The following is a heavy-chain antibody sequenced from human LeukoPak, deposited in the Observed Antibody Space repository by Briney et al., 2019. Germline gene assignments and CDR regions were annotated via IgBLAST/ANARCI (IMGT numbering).Heavy chain of an antibody. Sequence: ASVKVSCKASGYTFTDYYIHWVRQAPGQGLEWMGWINPNSFDTKYAQKFQGLVTMTRDTSIATAYMELRRLTSDDTAVYYCARERNSGYSSLGPWGQGTXVTXXS. J-gene: IGHJ4*02. CDR1: GYTFTDYY. CDR3: ARERNSGYSSLGP. V-gene: IGHV1-2*04. D-gene: IGHD3-22*01. CDR2: INPNSFDT.